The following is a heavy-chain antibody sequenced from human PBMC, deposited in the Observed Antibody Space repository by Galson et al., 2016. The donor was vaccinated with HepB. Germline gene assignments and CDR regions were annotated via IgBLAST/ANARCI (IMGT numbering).Heavy chain of an antibody. V-gene: IGHV2-5*02. CDR3: AHKEVGGSNSDNLYM. D-gene: IGHD1-26*01. Sequence: PALVKPTQTLTLTCTFSGFSLKTYGEGVGWIRQPPGKALEWLALIYWDDDKRYSPSLKSRLSITKDTSKNQVVLRMTNMDPVDTCTYYCAHKEVGGSNSDNLYMWGQGTMVTVSS. J-gene: IGHJ3*02. CDR1: GFSLKTYGEG. CDR2: IYWDDDK.